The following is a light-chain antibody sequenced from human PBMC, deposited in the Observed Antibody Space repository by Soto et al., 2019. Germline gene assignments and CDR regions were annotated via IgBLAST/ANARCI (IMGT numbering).Light chain of an antibody. CDR3: QAYDKSLSGSVV. CDR1: SSNLGAGYD. CDR2: GTT. Sequence: QSVLTQPPSVSGAPGQRITISCTGTSSNLGAGYDVHWYQQLPGTVPKLLIYGTTKRPSGVPDRFSGSKSGTSATLAITGLQNEDEDDYYCQAYDKSLSGSVVFGGGTKLTVL. V-gene: IGLV1-40*01. J-gene: IGLJ2*01.